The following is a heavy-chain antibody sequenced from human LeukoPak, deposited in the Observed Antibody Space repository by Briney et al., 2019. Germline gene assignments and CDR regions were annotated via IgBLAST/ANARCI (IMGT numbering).Heavy chain of an antibody. D-gene: IGHD3/OR15-3a*01. J-gene: IGHJ4*02. V-gene: IGHV3-21*05. Sequence: GGSLRLSCAASGFSFSSYSINWVRQAPGKGLEWVSYISGSGSDISYADSVKGRFTISRDNAKDSLYLQMNSLRAEDTAVYYCGTHAGRTGSDDWGQGTLVTVSS. CDR1: GFSFSSYS. CDR2: ISGSGSDI. CDR3: GTHAGRTGSDD.